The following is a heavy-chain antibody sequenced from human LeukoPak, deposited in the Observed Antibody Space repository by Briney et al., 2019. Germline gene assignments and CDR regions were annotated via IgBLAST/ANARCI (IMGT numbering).Heavy chain of an antibody. CDR2: VGAVGSSR. V-gene: IGHV3-43*02. Sequence: GGSLRLFCAASGFTFDDYAMRWVRQAPGKGLVWVSIVGAVGSSRNSADSLMGRVTIPRDNRKNSLYSHRHSLRTEDTAMYYCAKDRGPGDGYNKVFDHWGQGTLVTVSS. CDR3: AKDRGPGDGYNKVFDH. J-gene: IGHJ4*02. CDR1: GFTFDDYA. D-gene: IGHD5-24*01.